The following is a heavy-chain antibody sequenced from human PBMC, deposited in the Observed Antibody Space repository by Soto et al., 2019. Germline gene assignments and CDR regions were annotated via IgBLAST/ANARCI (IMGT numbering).Heavy chain of an antibody. Sequence: QLLLQESGPGLVKPSETLSLTCTVSGDSISRSSFYWGWIRQPPGKGLGCIGIVYFTGSTSSNPSLKSRVALPLDAAKDQFALKLRSLTAADTAVYFWARHVRSGSYFGYWGQGTLVTVSS. V-gene: IGHV4-39*01. CDR1: GDSISRSSFY. D-gene: IGHD1-26*01. CDR2: VYFTGST. J-gene: IGHJ4*03. CDR3: ARHVRSGSYFGY.